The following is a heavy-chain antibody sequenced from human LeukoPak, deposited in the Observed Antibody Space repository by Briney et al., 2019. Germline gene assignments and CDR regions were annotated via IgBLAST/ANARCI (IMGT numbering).Heavy chain of an antibody. J-gene: IGHJ4*02. CDR2: IKGDGSHT. Sequence: GGSLRLSCAASEFIVSNNYMSWVRQAPGKGLDWVSRIKGDGSHTTYADSVKGRFTISRDNPKNTLYLQMNYLRVEDTAVYYCSYDHFDYWSRGTLVTVSS. V-gene: IGHV3-74*01. CDR1: EFIVSNNY. D-gene: IGHD2-21*01. CDR3: SYDHFDY.